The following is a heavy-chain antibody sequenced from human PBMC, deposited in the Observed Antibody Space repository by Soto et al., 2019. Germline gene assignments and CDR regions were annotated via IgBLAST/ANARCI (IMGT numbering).Heavy chain of an antibody. D-gene: IGHD3-10*01. J-gene: IGHJ4*02. V-gene: IGHV4-31*03. Sequence: PSETLSLTCTVSGGSISSGGYYWSWIRQHPGKGLEWIGDIYHSGNTNYNPSLRSRVSILVDTSKNQFSLKLTSVTAADTAVYHCARDCYDSGSYYLDYWGQGTLVTVSS. CDR1: GGSISSGGYY. CDR2: IYHSGNT. CDR3: ARDCYDSGSYYLDY.